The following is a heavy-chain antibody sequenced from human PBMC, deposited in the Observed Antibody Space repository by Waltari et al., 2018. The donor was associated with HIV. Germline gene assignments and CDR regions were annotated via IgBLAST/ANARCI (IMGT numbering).Heavy chain of an antibody. V-gene: IGHV4-38-2*02. CDR2: IYHSGST. CDR1: GYSISSGYY. CDR3: ARGIGVTGGDAFDI. J-gene: IGHJ3*02. Sequence: QVQLQESGPGLVKPSETLSLTCTVSGYSISSGYYWGWIRQPPGKGLEWIGSIYHSGSTYYNPSLKSRVTISEDTSKNQFSLKLSSVTAADTAVYYCARGIGVTGGDAFDIWGQGTMVTVSS. D-gene: IGHD3-22*01.